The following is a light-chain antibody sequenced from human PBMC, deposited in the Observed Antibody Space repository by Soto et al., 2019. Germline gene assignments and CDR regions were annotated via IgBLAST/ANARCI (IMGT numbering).Light chain of an antibody. CDR2: GVT. J-gene: IGLJ1*01. V-gene: IGLV2-14*03. CDR3: CSYTSDLTPYV. CDR1: SSDIGGHDD. Sequence: QSVLTQPASVSGSPGQSITISCTGTSSDIGGHDDVSWYQQHPGKVPKLLIYGVTDRPSGVSNRLSGSKPGNVASLTISGLQAEDEADYYCCSYTSDLTPYVFGTGTKVTVL.